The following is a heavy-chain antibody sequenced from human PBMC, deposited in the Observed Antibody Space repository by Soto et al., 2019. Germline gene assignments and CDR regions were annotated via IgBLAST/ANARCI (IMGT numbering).Heavy chain of an antibody. J-gene: IGHJ4*02. CDR2: TYYRSKWYN. D-gene: IGHD6-6*01. Sequence: SQTLSLTCAISGDSVSSNSAAWNWIRLSPSRGLEWLGRTYYRSKWYNDYALSVKSRITINADTAKNRFSLQLNSVTPEDTAVYYCARDQDGLVFLPLWGQGTLVTVSS. CDR1: GDSVSSNSAA. CDR3: ARDQDGLVFLPL. V-gene: IGHV6-1*01.